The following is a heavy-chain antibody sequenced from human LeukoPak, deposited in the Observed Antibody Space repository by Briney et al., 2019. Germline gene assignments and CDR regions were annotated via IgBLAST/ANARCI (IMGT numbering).Heavy chain of an antibody. D-gene: IGHD3-10*01. V-gene: IGHV4-59*01. CDR1: GGSISSYY. J-gene: IGHJ6*03. CDR2: IYYSGST. Sequence: SETLSLTCTVSGGSISSYYWSWIRQPPGKGLEWIGYIYYSGSTNYNPSLKSRVTISVDTSKNQFSLKLSSVTAADTAVYYCARAYYYYGSGSYYRDYYYYYMDVWGKGTTVTISS. CDR3: ARAYYYYGSGSYYRDYYYYYMDV.